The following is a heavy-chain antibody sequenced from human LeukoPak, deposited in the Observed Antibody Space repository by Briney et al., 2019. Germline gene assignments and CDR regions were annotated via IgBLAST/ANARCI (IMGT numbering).Heavy chain of an antibody. Sequence: ASVKVSCKASGYTFTSYYMHWVRQAPGQGLEWMGIINPSGGSTSYAQKFQGRVTMTRDTSTSTVYMELSSLRSEDTAVYYCARLLYVWGSYRDAFDIWGQGTMVTVSS. CDR1: GYTFTSYY. J-gene: IGHJ3*02. CDR2: INPSGGST. V-gene: IGHV1-46*03. D-gene: IGHD3-16*02. CDR3: ARLLYVWGSYRDAFDI.